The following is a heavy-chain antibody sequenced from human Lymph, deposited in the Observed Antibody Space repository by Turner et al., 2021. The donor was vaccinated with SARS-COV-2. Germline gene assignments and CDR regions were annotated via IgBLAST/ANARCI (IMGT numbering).Heavy chain of an antibody. CDR3: ARDRDSSGWVDY. J-gene: IGHJ4*02. Sequence: QVQLVESGGGVVQPGRSLRLPCAASGLTFSSYAMHWVRQAPGKGLEWVAFISYDGSDKYYADSVKGRFTFSRDNSKNTLYLQMNSLRAEDTAVYYCARDRDSSGWVDYWGQGTLVTVSS. V-gene: IGHV3-30*04. CDR1: GLTFSSYA. CDR2: ISYDGSDK. D-gene: IGHD3-22*01.